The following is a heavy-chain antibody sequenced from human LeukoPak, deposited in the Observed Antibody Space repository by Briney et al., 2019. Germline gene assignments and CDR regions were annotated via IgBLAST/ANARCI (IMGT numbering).Heavy chain of an antibody. CDR2: ISGTGGFT. CDR3: ARLGFFDGMDV. J-gene: IGHJ6*02. V-gene: IGHV3-23*01. Sequence: GGSLRLSCAASGFTFSNYAMGWVRQAPGKGLEWVSTISGTGGFTYYVDSVKGRFTISRDNSKNTLYLQMNSLRAEDTAVYYCARLGFFDGMDVWGQGTTVTVSS. D-gene: IGHD3-3*01. CDR1: GFTFSNYA.